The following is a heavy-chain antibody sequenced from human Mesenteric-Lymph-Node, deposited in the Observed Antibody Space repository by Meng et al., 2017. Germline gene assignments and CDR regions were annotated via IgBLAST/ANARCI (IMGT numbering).Heavy chain of an antibody. V-gene: IGHV1-3*01. CDR3: ARGGWELLEGNY. J-gene: IGHJ4*02. Sequence: ASVKVSCKASGYTFTSYAMHWVRQAPGQRLEWMGWINAGNGNTKYSQKFQGRVTITRDTSASTAYMELSSLRSEDTAVYYCARGGWELLEGNYWGQGTLVTVSS. CDR1: GYTFTSYA. CDR2: INAGNGNT. D-gene: IGHD1-26*01.